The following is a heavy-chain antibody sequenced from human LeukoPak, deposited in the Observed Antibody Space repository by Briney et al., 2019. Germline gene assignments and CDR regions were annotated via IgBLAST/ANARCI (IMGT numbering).Heavy chain of an antibody. V-gene: IGHV1-8*02. Sequence: ASVKVSCTTSGYTFCTYDINWLRQAAGQGLEWMGWMNPNSANTGFAQKFQGRAAITRDTSTATAYLELSGLTSEDTAVYYCARAIRYQLLSDYWGQGTLVTVSS. CDR2: MNPNSANT. D-gene: IGHD2-2*01. J-gene: IGHJ4*02. CDR3: ARAIRYQLLSDY. CDR1: GYTFCTYD.